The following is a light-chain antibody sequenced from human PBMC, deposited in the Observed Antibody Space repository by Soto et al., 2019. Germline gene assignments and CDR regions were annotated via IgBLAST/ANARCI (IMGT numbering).Light chain of an antibody. Sequence: EIEMTQSPATLPVSPGERATLSCRASQSVSTNLAWYQQKPGQAPRLLIYGASTRAPGFPARFTGSGSGTEFTLTIRSLQSEDFAVYYCQQYNDWPSNTFGQGTNLEIK. CDR1: QSVSTN. CDR2: GAS. J-gene: IGKJ2*01. CDR3: QQYNDWPSNT. V-gene: IGKV3-15*01.